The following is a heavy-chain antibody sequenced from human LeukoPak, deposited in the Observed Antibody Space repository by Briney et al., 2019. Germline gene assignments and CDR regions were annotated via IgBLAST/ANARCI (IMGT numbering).Heavy chain of an antibody. J-gene: IGHJ5*02. CDR2: IIPILGIA. CDR1: GGALSSDS. D-gene: IGHD3-22*01. CDR3: ARALYDSSAYTNWFDP. V-gene: IGHV1-69*10. Sequence: GASVKVACKASGGALSSDSICWVRHAPGQGLEWLGGIIPILGIANYAQKFQGRVTITADKSTSTAYMELSSLRSEDTAVYYCARALYDSSAYTNWFDPWGQGTLVTVSS.